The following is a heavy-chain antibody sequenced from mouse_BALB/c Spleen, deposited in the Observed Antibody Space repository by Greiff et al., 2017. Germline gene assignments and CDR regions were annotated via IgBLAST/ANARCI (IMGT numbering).Heavy chain of an antibody. CDR2: IWAGGST. J-gene: IGHJ3*01. V-gene: IGHV2-9*02. CDR3: APSNYYGSSGFAY. D-gene: IGHD1-1*01. Sequence: QVQLKESGPGLVAPSQSLSITCTVSGFSLTSYGVHWVRQPPGKGLEWLGVIWAGGSTNYNSALMSRLSISKDNSKSQVFLKMNSLQTDDTAMYYCAPSNYYGSSGFAYWGQGTLVTVSA. CDR1: GFSLTSYG.